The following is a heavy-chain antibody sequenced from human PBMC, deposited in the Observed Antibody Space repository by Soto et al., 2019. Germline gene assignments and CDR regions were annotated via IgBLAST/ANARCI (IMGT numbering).Heavy chain of an antibody. D-gene: IGHD3-22*01. CDR3: ARVINYYYYGMDV. J-gene: IGHJ6*02. CDR2: IYYSGST. V-gene: IGHV4-59*01. CDR1: GGSISSYY. Sequence: PSETLSLTCTVSGGSISSYYWSWIRQPPGKGLEWIGYIYYSGSTNYSPSLKSRVTISVDTSKNQFSLKLSSVTAADTAVYYCARVINYYYYGMDVWGQGTTVTVSS.